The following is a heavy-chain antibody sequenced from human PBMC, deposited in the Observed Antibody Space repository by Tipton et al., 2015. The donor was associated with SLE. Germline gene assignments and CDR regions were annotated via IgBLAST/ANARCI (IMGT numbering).Heavy chain of an antibody. CDR3: ARMRGGYNAHH. J-gene: IGHJ5*02. V-gene: IGHV4-59*01. D-gene: IGHD5-24*01. CDR1: GDSITSDY. Sequence: TLSLTCTVSGDSITSDYWTWIRQPPGKGLEWIGYISYSGSTNYNPSVRSRFSISLDTSKNQFSLKVKSVTTADTAVYYCARMRGGYNAHHWGQGILVTVSS. CDR2: ISYSGST.